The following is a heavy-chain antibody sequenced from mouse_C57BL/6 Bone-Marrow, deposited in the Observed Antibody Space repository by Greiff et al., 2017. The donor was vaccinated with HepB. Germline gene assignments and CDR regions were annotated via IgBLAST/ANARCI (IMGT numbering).Heavy chain of an antibody. Sequence: EVKLMESGGGLVQSGRSLRLSCATSGFTFSDFYMEWVRQAPGKGLEWIAASRNKANDYTTEYSASVKGLFIVSRDTSQSILYLQMNALRAEDTAIYYCARDACYGSGGDYAMDYWGQGTSVTVSS. CDR3: ARDACYGSGGDYAMDY. CDR1: GFTFSDFY. J-gene: IGHJ4*01. V-gene: IGHV7-1*01. D-gene: IGHD1-1*01. CDR2: SRNKANDYTT.